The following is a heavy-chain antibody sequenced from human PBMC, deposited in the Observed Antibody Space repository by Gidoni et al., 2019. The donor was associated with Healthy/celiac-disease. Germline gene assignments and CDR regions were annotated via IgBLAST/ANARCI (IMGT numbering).Heavy chain of an antibody. CDR3: ARLYSYGYYYYYGMDV. D-gene: IGHD5-18*01. CDR1: GGSISSSSYY. J-gene: IGHJ6*02. Sequence: QLQLQESGPGLVKPSETLSLTCTVSGGSISSSSYYWGWIRQPPGKGLEWIGSIYYSGSTYYNPSLKSRVTISVDTSKNQFSLKLSSVTAADTAVYYCARLYSYGYYYYYGMDVWGQGTTVTVSS. V-gene: IGHV4-39*01. CDR2: IYYSGST.